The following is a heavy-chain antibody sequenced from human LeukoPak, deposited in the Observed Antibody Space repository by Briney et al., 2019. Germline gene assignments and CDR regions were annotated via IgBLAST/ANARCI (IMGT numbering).Heavy chain of an antibody. Sequence: GGSLRLSRAASGFIFNNYGMHWVRQAPGKGLEWVAVIYSDGSKQNYADSVKGRSTISRDDSKNTVYLQMNSLRADDTAVYYCAKDVRSGYFDYWGQGTLVTVSS. J-gene: IGHJ4*02. CDR1: GFIFNNYG. CDR3: AKDVRSGYFDY. D-gene: IGHD3-22*01. V-gene: IGHV3-33*06. CDR2: IYSDGSKQ.